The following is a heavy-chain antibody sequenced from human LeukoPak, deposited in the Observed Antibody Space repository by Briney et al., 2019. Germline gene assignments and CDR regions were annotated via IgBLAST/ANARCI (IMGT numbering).Heavy chain of an antibody. CDR2: IYSGGST. V-gene: IGHV3-53*01. CDR3: ARGYSSSWYSGDY. J-gene: IGHJ4*02. D-gene: IGHD6-13*01. Sequence: GGSLRLSCAAPGFTVSSNYMSWVRQAPGKGLEWVSVIYSGGSTYYADSVKGRFTISRDNSKNTLYLQMNSLRAEDTAVYYCARGYSSSWYSGDYWGQGTLVTVSS. CDR1: GFTVSSNY.